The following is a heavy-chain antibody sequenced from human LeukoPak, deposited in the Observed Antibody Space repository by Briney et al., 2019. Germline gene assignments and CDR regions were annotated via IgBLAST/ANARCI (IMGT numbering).Heavy chain of an antibody. CDR3: AKDPRYCSSTSCGL. J-gene: IGHJ2*01. CDR2: ISGSGGST. Sequence: PGGSLRLSCAASGFTFSSYAMSWVRQAPGKGLEWVSAISGSGGSTYYADSVKGRFTISRDNSKNTLYLQMNSLRAEDTAVYYCAKDPRYCSSTSCGLWGRGTLVTVSS. V-gene: IGHV3-23*01. D-gene: IGHD2-2*01. CDR1: GFTFSSYA.